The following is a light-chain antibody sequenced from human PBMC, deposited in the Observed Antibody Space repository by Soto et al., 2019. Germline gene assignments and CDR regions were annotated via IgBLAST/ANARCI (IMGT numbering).Light chain of an antibody. CDR3: QQRSNWPRT. Sequence: EIVLTQSPATLSLSPGERATLSCRASQSVSSYLAWYQQEPGQAPRLLIYDASNRATGIPARFSGSGSGTDFTLTISSLEPEDFAVYYFQQRSNWPRTFGQGTKLEIK. J-gene: IGKJ2*01. V-gene: IGKV3-11*01. CDR2: DAS. CDR1: QSVSSY.